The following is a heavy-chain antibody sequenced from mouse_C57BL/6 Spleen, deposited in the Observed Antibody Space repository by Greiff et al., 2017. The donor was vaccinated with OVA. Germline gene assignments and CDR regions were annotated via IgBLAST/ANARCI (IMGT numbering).Heavy chain of an antibody. Sequence: QVQLQQSGAELMKPGASVKLSCKATGYTFTSYWIEWVKQRPGHGLEWIGEILPGSGSTNYNEKFKGKATFTADTPSNTAYMQLSSLTTEDSAIYYCARTPRTVRGSFMDYWGQGTSVTVSS. CDR2: ILPGSGST. CDR3: ARTPRTVRGSFMDY. D-gene: IGHD1-1*01. V-gene: IGHV1-9*01. J-gene: IGHJ4*01. CDR1: GYTFTSYW.